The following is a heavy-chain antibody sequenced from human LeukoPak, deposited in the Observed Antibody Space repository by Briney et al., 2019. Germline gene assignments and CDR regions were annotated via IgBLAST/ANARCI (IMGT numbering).Heavy chain of an antibody. CDR3: ARDRSGFNYYFDY. D-gene: IGHD6-19*01. CDR1: RYTFIGYY. CDR2: INPNGGGT. Sequence: ASVKVSCTASRYTFIGYYMHWVWQVRGQGLEWMGWINPNGGGTTYAQKFQGRVTMTRDTSINTAYMELSRLRSDDTAVYYCARDRSGFNYYFDYWGQGTLVTVSS. V-gene: IGHV1-2*02. J-gene: IGHJ4*02.